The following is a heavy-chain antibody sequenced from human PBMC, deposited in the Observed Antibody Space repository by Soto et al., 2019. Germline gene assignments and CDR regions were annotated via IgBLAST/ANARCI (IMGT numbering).Heavy chain of an antibody. Sequence: GASVKVSCKASGYTFTSYGISWVRQAPGQGLEWMGWISAYNGNTNYAQKFQGRVTITRDTSASTAYMELSSLRSDDTAVYYCAGDQWQQLVLKWFEPWGQGTLVTVSS. CDR1: GYTFTSYG. CDR2: ISAYNGNT. V-gene: IGHV1-18*04. D-gene: IGHD6-13*01. CDR3: AGDQWQQLVLKWFEP. J-gene: IGHJ5*02.